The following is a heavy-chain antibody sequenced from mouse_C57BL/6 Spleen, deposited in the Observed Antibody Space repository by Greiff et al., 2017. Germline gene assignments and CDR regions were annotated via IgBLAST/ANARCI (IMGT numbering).Heavy chain of an antibody. CDR1: GYTFTSYW. CDR3: AKDYYGSSYWYFDV. CDR2: IDPNSGGT. V-gene: IGHV1-72*01. D-gene: IGHD1-1*01. J-gene: IGHJ1*03. Sequence: VQLQQSGAELARPGASVKLSCKASGYTFTSYWMHWVKQRPGRGLEWIGRIDPNSGGTKYNEKFKSKATLTVDKPSSTAYMQLSSLTSEDSAVYYCAKDYYGSSYWYFDVWGTGTTVTVSS.